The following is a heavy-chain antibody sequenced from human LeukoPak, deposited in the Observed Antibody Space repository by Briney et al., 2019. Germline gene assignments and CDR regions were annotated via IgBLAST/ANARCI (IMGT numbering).Heavy chain of an antibody. J-gene: IGHJ5*02. V-gene: IGHV3-7*01. CDR2: IKHDGSEG. CDR3: AKDSNDYEPNWFDP. Sequence: PGESLRLSCVASGLSISGQWMNWVRQAPGQGLEWVANIKHDGSEGYYVDSVKGRFTISRDDGRNSVSLQMKSVRAEAKAVSYCAKDSNDYEPNWFDPWGQGTLVTVSS. CDR1: GLSISGQW. D-gene: IGHD4-17*01.